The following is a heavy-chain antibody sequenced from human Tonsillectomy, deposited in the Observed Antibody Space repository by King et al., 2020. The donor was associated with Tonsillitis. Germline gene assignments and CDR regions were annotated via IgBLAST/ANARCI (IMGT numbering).Heavy chain of an antibody. J-gene: IGHJ4*02. V-gene: IGHV1-69*01. Sequence: VQLVESGAEVRKPGSSVKVSCKASGGTFSSYAISWLRQAPGQGLEWMGGIIPIFGKGTYARKFQGRVTITADESTGTAYLELSSLRSEDTAMYYCAREEGAGMATVFFDSWGQGTLVTVSS. CDR3: AREEGAGMATVFFDS. CDR1: GGTFSSYA. CDR2: IIPIFGKG. D-gene: IGHD5-24*01.